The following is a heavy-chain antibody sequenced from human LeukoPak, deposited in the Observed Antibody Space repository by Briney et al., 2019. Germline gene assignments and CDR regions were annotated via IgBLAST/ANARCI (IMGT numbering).Heavy chain of an antibody. CDR1: GFTFSSHR. D-gene: IGHD2-15*01. J-gene: IGHJ4*02. CDR2: INQDGSEK. CDR3: ARDHVVDGLVFDY. Sequence: GGSLRLSCTASGFTFSSHRMSWVRQAPGKGLEWVANINQDGSEKYYVDSVKGRFTISRDNAKNSLYLQMNSLRAEDTAIYYCARDHVVDGLVFDYWGQGALVTVSS. V-gene: IGHV3-7*01.